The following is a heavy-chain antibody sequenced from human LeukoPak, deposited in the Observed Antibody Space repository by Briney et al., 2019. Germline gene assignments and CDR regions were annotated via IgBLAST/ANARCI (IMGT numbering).Heavy chain of an antibody. V-gene: IGHV3-48*01. D-gene: IGHD3-22*01. CDR1: GFTFSSFG. Sequence: GGSLRLSCVASGFTFSSFGMNWVRQASGKGLEWVSYISISSSTIYYADSVKGRFTISRDNAKNSLYLQMNSLRAEDTAVYYCGRDYYPYDSSAYPPFDYWGQGTLVTVSS. J-gene: IGHJ4*02. CDR2: ISISSSTI. CDR3: GRDYYPYDSSAYPPFDY.